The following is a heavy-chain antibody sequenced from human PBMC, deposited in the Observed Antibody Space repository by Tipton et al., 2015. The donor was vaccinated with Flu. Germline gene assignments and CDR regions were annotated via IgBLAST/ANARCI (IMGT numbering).Heavy chain of an antibody. CDR1: GFTFSDSY. D-gene: IGHD3-9*01. J-gene: IGHJ5*02. Sequence: SLRLSCAASGFTFSDSYMSWIRQAPGKGLEWVSHISSSGSTINYADSVKGRFTISRDNAKNSLYLQMNSLRAKDTAIYYCARDRYVDWTESWFDPWGQGTLVTVS. CDR3: ARDRYVDWTESWFDP. V-gene: IGHV3-11*01. CDR2: ISSSGSTI.